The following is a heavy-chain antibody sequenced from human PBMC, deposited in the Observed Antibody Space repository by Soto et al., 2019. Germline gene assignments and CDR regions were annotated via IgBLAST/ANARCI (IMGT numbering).Heavy chain of an antibody. CDR2: IYYSGST. CDR3: ARRAYYYGSGSYNYYYGMDV. J-gene: IGHJ6*02. D-gene: IGHD3-10*01. CDR1: GGSISSYY. Sequence: ETLSLTCAVSGGSISSYYWSWIRQPPGKGLEWIGYIYYSGSTNYNPSLKSRVTISVDTSKNQFSLKLSSVTAADTAVYYCARRAYYYGSGSYNYYYGMDVWGQGTTVTVSS. V-gene: IGHV4-59*01.